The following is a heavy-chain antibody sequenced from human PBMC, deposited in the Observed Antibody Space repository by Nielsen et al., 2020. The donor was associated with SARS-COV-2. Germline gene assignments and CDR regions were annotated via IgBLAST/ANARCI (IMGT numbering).Heavy chain of an antibody. D-gene: IGHD5-24*01. J-gene: IGHJ2*01. Sequence: GGSLRLSCAASGFTFSSYWMHWVRQAPGKGLVWVSRINSDGSSTSYADSVKGRFTISRDNSKNTLYLQMNSLRAEDTAVYYCAKDRGYNDWYFDLWGRGTLVTVSS. CDR1: GFTFSSYW. V-gene: IGHV3-74*01. CDR3: AKDRGYNDWYFDL. CDR2: INSDGSST.